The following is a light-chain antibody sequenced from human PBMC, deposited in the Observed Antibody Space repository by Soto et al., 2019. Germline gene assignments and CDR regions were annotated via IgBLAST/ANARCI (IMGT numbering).Light chain of an antibody. CDR2: AIS. CDR3: QQHSNSPWT. J-gene: IGKJ1*01. Sequence: EIVLTQPPGTLSLSPGESAALSCRASQSVTSNYLVWYRQKPGQAPRLLIYAISSRAAGIPDRFNGSGSGTDFTLTITRLEPEDSAVYYCQQHSNSPWTFGQGTRVEV. CDR1: QSVTSNY. V-gene: IGKV3D-20*02.